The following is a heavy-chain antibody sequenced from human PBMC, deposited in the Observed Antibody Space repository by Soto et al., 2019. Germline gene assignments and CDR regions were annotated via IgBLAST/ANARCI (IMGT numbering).Heavy chain of an antibody. CDR2: ISGSGGST. CDR1: GFSVKSYA. J-gene: IGHJ4*02. Sequence: GGSLRLACAACGFSVKSYAMSRVRQAPGKGLEWVSAISGSGGSTYYADSVKGRFTISRDNSKNTLYLQMNSLRAEDTAVYYCAKRAYYDFWSGYSYHLDYWGQGTLVTVSS. CDR3: AKRAYYDFWSGYSYHLDY. V-gene: IGHV3-23*01. D-gene: IGHD3-3*01.